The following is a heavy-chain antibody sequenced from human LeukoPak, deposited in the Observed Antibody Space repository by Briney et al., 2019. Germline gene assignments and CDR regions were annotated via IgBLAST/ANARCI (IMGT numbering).Heavy chain of an antibody. CDR3: ARRIGLWFGELRPWDYYYYYMDV. CDR2: INPNSGNT. J-gene: IGHJ6*03. V-gene: IGHV1-8*01. Sequence: ASVKVSCKASGYTFTSYDINWVRQAPGQGLEWMGWINPNSGNTGYAQNFQGRVTMTRNTSISTAYMELSSLRSEDTAVYYCARRIGLWFGELRPWDYYYYYMDVWGKGTTVTISS. CDR1: GYTFTSYD. D-gene: IGHD3-10*01.